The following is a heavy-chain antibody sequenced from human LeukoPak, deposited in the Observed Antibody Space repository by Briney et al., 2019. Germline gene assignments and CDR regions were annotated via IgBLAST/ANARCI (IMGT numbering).Heavy chain of an antibody. CDR1: GYTFTVYF. D-gene: IGHD1-26*01. Sequence: ASMKVSCKASGYTFTVYFTHWVRQAPGQGLEWMGRINPNSGATDYAQKFQGRVTMTRDTSISTAYMELSSLKSDDTAVYYCAKIGSSHDFDYWGQGTLITVSS. V-gene: IGHV1-2*06. CDR3: AKIGSSHDFDY. CDR2: INPNSGAT. J-gene: IGHJ4*02.